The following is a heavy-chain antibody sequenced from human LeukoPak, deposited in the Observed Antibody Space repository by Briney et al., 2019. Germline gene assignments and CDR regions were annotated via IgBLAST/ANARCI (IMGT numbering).Heavy chain of an antibody. D-gene: IGHD2-2*01. V-gene: IGHV3-21*01. CDR2: ISSRSSYI. Sequence: GGSLRLSCAASGFTFSSYSMNWVRQAPGKGLEWVSSISSRSSYIYYADSVKGRFTISRDNAKNSLYLQMNSLRAEDTAVYYCARDPPGRSRYFDYWGQGTLVTVSS. CDR3: ARDPPGRSRYFDY. CDR1: GFTFSSYS. J-gene: IGHJ4*02.